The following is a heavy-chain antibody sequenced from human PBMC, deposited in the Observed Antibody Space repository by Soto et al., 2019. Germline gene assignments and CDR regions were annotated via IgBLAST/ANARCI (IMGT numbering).Heavy chain of an antibody. CDR2: IYYSGST. Sequence: QLQLQESGPGLVKPSETLSLTCTVSGGSISSSSYYWGWIRQPPGKGLEWIGSIYYSGSTYYNPSLKSRVTISVDTSKNQFSLKLSSVTAADTAVYYCARHYISSGPDYWGQGTLVTVSS. CDR1: GGSISSSSYY. J-gene: IGHJ4*02. CDR3: ARHYISSGPDY. V-gene: IGHV4-39*01. D-gene: IGHD6-19*01.